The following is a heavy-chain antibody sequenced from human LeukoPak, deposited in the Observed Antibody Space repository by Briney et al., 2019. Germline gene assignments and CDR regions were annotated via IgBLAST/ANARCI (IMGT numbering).Heavy chain of an antibody. D-gene: IGHD3-10*01. Sequence: ASVKVSCKVSGYTLTELSMHWVRQAPGKGLEWMGGFDPEDGETIYAQKFQGRVTMTEDTSTDTAYMKLSSLRSEDTAVYYCATAYYGSGSYSVWGQGTLVTVSS. CDR3: ATAYYGSGSYSV. CDR2: FDPEDGET. J-gene: IGHJ4*02. V-gene: IGHV1-24*01. CDR1: GYTLTELS.